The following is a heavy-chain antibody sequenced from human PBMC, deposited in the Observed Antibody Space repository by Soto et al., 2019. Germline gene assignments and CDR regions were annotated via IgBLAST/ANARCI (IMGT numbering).Heavy chain of an antibody. CDR2: MYAIGST. Sequence: SETLSLTCAVSGASITSSNWWSWVRQPPGKGLEWIGEMYAIGSTSYNPSLKSRLTISVDKSKNQLSLNLDSVTAADTALYYCAIETVAGRDYWGQGTLVTVS. J-gene: IGHJ4*02. CDR3: AIETVAGRDY. CDR1: GASITSSNW. V-gene: IGHV4-4*02. D-gene: IGHD6-19*01.